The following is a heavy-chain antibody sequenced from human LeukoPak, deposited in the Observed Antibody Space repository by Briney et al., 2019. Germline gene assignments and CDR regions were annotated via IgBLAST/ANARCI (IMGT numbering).Heavy chain of an antibody. CDR2: INYGGTT. Sequence: SETLSLTCTVSGGSISSSSYYWGWIRQPPGKGLEWIAIINYGGTTYYNPSLKSRVTISVDASKNQFSQKLSSVTAADTAVYYCARDRGGGAGYRNWYFDLWGRGALVTVSS. CDR3: ARDRGGGAGYRNWYFDL. V-gene: IGHV4-39*07. J-gene: IGHJ2*01. D-gene: IGHD3-10*01. CDR1: GGSISSSSYY.